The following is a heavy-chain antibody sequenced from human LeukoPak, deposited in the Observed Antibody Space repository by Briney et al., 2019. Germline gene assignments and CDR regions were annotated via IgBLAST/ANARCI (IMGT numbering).Heavy chain of an antibody. Sequence: GASVKVSCKASGYTLTGYYMHWVRQAPGQGLEWMGWINPNSGGTNYAQKFQGRVTMTRDTPISTAYMELSRLRSDDTAVYYCARGARWLQPYYFDYWGQGTLVTVSS. D-gene: IGHD5-24*01. CDR2: INPNSGGT. J-gene: IGHJ4*02. CDR1: GYTLTGYY. V-gene: IGHV1-2*02. CDR3: ARGARWLQPYYFDY.